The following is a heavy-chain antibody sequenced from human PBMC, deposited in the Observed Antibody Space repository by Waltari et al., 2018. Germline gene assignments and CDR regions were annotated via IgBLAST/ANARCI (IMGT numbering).Heavy chain of an antibody. D-gene: IGHD3-10*01. CDR2: ISGSGGST. CDR1: GFTFSRYA. J-gene: IGHJ1*01. V-gene: IGHV3-23*04. CDR3: AKDTKRWFGELLEVLFQH. Sequence: EVQLVESGGGLVQPGGSLRLSCAASGFTFSRYAMSWVRQAPGKGLEWVSAISGSGGSTYYADSVKGRFTISRDNSKNTLYLQMNSLRAEDTAVYYCAKDTKRWFGELLEVLFQHWGQGTLVTVSS.